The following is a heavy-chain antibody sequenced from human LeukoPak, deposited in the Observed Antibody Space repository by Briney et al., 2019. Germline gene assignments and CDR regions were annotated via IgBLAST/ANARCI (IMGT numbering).Heavy chain of an antibody. CDR1: GFTFSDHY. CDR2: TRNKANSYTT. D-gene: IGHD3-3*01. CDR3: ATSPDYDFWSGYDY. Sequence: GGSLRLSCAASGFTFSDHYMDWVRQAPGKGLEWVGRTRNKANSYTTEYAASVKGIFTISRYDSKNSLYLQMNSLKTEDTAVYYCATSPDYDFWSGYDYWGQGTLVTVSS. V-gene: IGHV3-72*01. J-gene: IGHJ4*02.